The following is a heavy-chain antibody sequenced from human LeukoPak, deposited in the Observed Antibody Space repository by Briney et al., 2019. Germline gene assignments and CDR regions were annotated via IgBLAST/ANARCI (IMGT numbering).Heavy chain of an antibody. J-gene: IGHJ5*02. Sequence: SETLSLTCAVSRGSITNDYWSWIRQPPGRGLDWIGYIYYTGSTNYNPSLKSRVTISVDTSKNQFSLKLNSVTAADTAVYYCAKPQWLVTMGPWFDPWGQGTLVTVSS. CDR1: RGSITNDY. CDR2: IYYTGST. D-gene: IGHD6-19*01. CDR3: AKPQWLVTMGPWFDP. V-gene: IGHV4-59*01.